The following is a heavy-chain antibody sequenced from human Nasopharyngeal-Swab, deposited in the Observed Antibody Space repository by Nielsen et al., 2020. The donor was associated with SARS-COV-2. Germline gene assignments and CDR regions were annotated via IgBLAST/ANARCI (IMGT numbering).Heavy chain of an antibody. CDR1: GGSISGYY. CDR2: IFYSGST. D-gene: IGHD2/OR15-2a*01. Sequence: SETLSLTCTVPGGSISGYYWSWIRQPPGKGLEWIGHIFYSGSTTYNPSLRSRVTISVDTSNNQFSLRLSSVTAADTAVYFCARRGNSYGGNWFDSWGLGSLVVVSS. CDR3: ARRGNSYGGNWFDS. V-gene: IGHV4-59*01. J-gene: IGHJ5*01.